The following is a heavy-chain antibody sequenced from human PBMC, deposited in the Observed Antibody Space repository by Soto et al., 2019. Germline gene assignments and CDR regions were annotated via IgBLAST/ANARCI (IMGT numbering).Heavy chain of an antibody. Sequence: GGSLRLSCAASGFIFNNYAMTWVRQAPGKGLEWVSTVTASGGGTFYANSVKGRFTISRDNSRNTLHLQMSSLRVEDTALYYCAKALVPALTAKFGYWGQGXLVTVSS. D-gene: IGHD5-18*01. V-gene: IGHV3-23*01. CDR3: AKALVPALTAKFGY. CDR2: VTASGGGT. J-gene: IGHJ4*02. CDR1: GFIFNNYA.